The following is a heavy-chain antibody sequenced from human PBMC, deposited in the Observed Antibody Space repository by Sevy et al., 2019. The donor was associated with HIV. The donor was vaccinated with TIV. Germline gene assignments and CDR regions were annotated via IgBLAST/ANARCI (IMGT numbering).Heavy chain of an antibody. D-gene: IGHD3-16*02. CDR3: ARETRYYDYVWGSYRQQAFDI. CDR2: SSAYNGNT. Sequence: ASVKVSCKASGYTFTSYGISWVLQAPGQGLEWMGWSSAYNGNTNYAQKLQGRVTMTTDTSTSTAYMELRSLRSDDTAVYYCARETRYYDYVWGSYRQQAFDIWGQRTMVTVSS. J-gene: IGHJ3*02. V-gene: IGHV1-18*01. CDR1: GYTFTSYG.